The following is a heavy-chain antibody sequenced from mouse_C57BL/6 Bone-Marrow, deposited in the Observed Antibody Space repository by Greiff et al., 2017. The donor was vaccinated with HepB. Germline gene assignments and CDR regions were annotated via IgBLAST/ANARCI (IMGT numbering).Heavy chain of an antibody. J-gene: IGHJ4*01. CDR1: GFTLSSYA. D-gene: IGHD1-1*01. CDR2: ISSGGDYI. CDR3: TRDYYYGSSPYYYAMDY. Sequence: EVKLVESGEGLVKPGGSLKLSCAASGFTLSSYAMSWVRQTPEKRLEWVAYISSGGDYIYYADTVKGRFTISRDNARNTLYLEMSSLKSEDTAMYYCTRDYYYGSSPYYYAMDYWGQGTSVTVSS. V-gene: IGHV5-9-1*02.